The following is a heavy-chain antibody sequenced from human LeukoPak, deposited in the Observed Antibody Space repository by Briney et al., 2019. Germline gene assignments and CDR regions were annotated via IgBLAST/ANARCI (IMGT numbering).Heavy chain of an antibody. D-gene: IGHD6-13*01. CDR3: ARTLPGGIAAAGTSDY. Sequence: GGSLRLSCAASGFTFSSYSMNWVRQAPGKGLEWVSSISSSSSYIYYADSVKGRFTISRDNAKNLLYLQMNSLRAEDTAVYYCARTLPGGIAAAGTSDYWGQGTLVTVSS. CDR2: ISSSSSYI. V-gene: IGHV3-21*01. CDR1: GFTFSSYS. J-gene: IGHJ4*02.